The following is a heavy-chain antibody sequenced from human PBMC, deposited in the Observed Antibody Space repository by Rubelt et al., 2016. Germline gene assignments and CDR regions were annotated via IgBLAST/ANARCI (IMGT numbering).Heavy chain of an antibody. V-gene: IGHV4-34*01. CDR1: GGSFSGYY. CDR3: ARGRGGSSSWLGRDYYGMDV. J-gene: IGHJ6*02. Sequence: QVQLQQWGAGLLKPSETLSLTCAVYGGSFSGYYWSWIRQPPGKGLEWIGEINHSGSTNYNPSLKSRVTITVDASKTQFYLKLSSVPAADTAGDYCARGRGGSSSWLGRDYYGMDVWGQGTTVTVSS. CDR2: INHSGST. D-gene: IGHD6-13*01.